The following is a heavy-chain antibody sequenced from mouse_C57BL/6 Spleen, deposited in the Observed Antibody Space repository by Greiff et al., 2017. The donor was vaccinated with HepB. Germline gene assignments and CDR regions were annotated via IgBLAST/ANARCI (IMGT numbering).Heavy chain of an antibody. J-gene: IGHJ1*03. CDR2: IDPSDSYT. V-gene: IGHV1-59*01. CDR3: ARSRVSDV. Sequence: VQLQQPGAELVRPGTSVKLSCKASGYTFTSYWMHWVKQRPGQGLEWIGVIDPSDSYTNYNQKFKGKATLTVDTSSSTAYMQLSSLTSEDSAVYYCARSRVSDVWGTGTTVTVSS. D-gene: IGHD2-13*01. CDR1: GYTFTSYW.